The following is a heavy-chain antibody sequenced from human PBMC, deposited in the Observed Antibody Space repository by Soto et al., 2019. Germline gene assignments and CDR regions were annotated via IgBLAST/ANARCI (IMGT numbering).Heavy chain of an antibody. Sequence: SGTLSLTLAVYGGFLSESYWTWIRQPPGKGLGGIGEINHVGGTNSKPSLKSGVTMSVDTSQNQLSLTLISVTAARTPMYFCVRISYQSHSLVLWLDAWGQGTPVTVSS. CDR1: GGFLSESY. V-gene: IGHV4-34*01. J-gene: IGHJ5*02. CDR2: INHVGGT. CDR3: VRISYQSHSLVLWLDA. D-gene: IGHD3-16*02.